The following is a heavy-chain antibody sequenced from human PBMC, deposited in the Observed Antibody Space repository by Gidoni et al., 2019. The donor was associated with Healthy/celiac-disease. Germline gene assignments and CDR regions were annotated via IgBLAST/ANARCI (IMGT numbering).Heavy chain of an antibody. CDR2: IYYSGST. CDR3: ARSGYSGYDTTTTTIDY. V-gene: IGHV4-31*03. D-gene: IGHD5-12*01. J-gene: IGHJ4*02. CDR1: AGSISSGGYY. Sequence: QVQLPESGPGLVKPSQTLSLTCPVSAGSISSGGYYWSWIRQHPGKGLEWIGYIYYSGSTYYNPSLKSRVTISVDTSKNQFYLKLSSVTAADTAVYYCARSGYSGYDTTTTTIDYWDQGTLVTVSS.